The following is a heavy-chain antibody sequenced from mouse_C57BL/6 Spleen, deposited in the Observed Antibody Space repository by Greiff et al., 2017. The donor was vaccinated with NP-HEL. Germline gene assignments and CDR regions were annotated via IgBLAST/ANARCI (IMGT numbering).Heavy chain of an antibody. V-gene: IGHV14-4*01. CDR1: GFNIKDDY. J-gene: IGHJ2*01. CDR2: IDPENGDT. Sequence: EVQLQQSGAELVRPGASVKLSCTASGFNIKDDYMHWVKQRPEQGLEWIGWIDPENGDTEYASKFQGKATITADTSSNTAYLQLSSLTSEDTAVYYCTKGDSFDYWGQGTTLTVSS. CDR3: TKGDSFDY. D-gene: IGHD3-3*01.